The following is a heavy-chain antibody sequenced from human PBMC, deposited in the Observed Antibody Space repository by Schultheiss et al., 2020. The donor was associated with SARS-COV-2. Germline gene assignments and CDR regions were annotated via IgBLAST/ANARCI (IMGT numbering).Heavy chain of an antibody. J-gene: IGHJ3*02. Sequence: ASVKVSCKASGYTFTGYYMHWVRQAPGQGLEWMGWINPNSGGTNYAQKFQGRVTMTRDTSISTAYMELSRLRSDDTAVYYCARYCGGLLWFGELSSNAFDIWGQGTMVTVSS. CDR3: ARYCGGLLWFGELSSNAFDI. V-gene: IGHV1-2*02. CDR2: INPNSGGT. D-gene: IGHD3-10*01. CDR1: GYTFTGYY.